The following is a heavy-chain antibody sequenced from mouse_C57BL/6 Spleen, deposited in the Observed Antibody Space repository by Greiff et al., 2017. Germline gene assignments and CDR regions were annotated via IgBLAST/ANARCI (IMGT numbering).Heavy chain of an antibody. D-gene: IGHD2-3*01. V-gene: IGHV5-6*02. Sequence: EVKLVESGGDLVKPGGSLKLSCAASGFTFSSYGMSWVRQTPDKRLEWVATISSGGSYTYYPDSVKGRFTISRDNAKNTLYLQMSSLKSEDTAMYYCARHEDGYYVDYWGQGTTLTVSS. J-gene: IGHJ2*01. CDR2: ISSGGSYT. CDR3: ARHEDGYYVDY. CDR1: GFTFSSYG.